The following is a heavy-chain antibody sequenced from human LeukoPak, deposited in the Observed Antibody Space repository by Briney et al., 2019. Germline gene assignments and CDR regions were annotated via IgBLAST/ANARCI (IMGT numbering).Heavy chain of an antibody. D-gene: IGHD4-11*01. J-gene: IGHJ6*03. V-gene: IGHV4-31*03. Sequence: PSQTLSLTCTVSGGSINSGGSYWSWIRQHPGKGLEWIGCIYYSWSSYYNPSLKSRVTLSLDTSKNQFSLKLSSVTAADTADYYCARDNGDYRSIYYYMDVWGQGTTVTVSS. CDR1: GGSINSGGSY. CDR3: ARDNGDYRSIYYYMDV. CDR2: IYYSWSS.